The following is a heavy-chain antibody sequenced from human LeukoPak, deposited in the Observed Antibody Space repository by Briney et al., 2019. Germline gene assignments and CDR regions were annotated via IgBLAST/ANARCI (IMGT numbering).Heavy chain of an antibody. CDR1: GYTFTGYY. CDR3: ARAPGYSSGWPPDY. Sequence: ASVKVSCKASGYTFTGYYMHWVRQAPGQGLEWMGRINPNSGGTNYAQKFQGRVTMTTDTSTSTAYMELRSLRSDDTAVYYCARAPGYSSGWPPDYWGQGTLVTVSS. J-gene: IGHJ4*02. CDR2: INPNSGGT. V-gene: IGHV1-2*06. D-gene: IGHD6-19*01.